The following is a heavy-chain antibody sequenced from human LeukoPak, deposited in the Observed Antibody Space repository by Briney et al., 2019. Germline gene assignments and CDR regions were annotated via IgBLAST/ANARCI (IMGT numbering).Heavy chain of an antibody. CDR1: GYTFTSYD. Sequence: ASVKVSCKASGYTFTSYDINWVRQATGQGLEWMGWMNPNSGNTGYAQKFQGRVTITRNTSISTAYMELSRLRSDDTAVYYCARDLVGATTGDDYWGQGTLVTVSS. D-gene: IGHD1-26*01. V-gene: IGHV1-8*03. J-gene: IGHJ4*02. CDR3: ARDLVGATTGDDY. CDR2: MNPNSGNT.